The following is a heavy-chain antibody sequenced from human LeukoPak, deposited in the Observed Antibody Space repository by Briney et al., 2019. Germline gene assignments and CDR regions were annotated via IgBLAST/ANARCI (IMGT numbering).Heavy chain of an antibody. V-gene: IGHV3-23*01. Sequence: PGGSLRLSCAASGFTFSSYAMSWVRQAPGKGLEWVSTISGSDGSTYYTDSVKGRFTISGDNSKNTLYLQMNSLRAEDTAIYYCAGADWSVWGQGTLVTVSS. J-gene: IGHJ4*02. D-gene: IGHD3/OR15-3a*01. CDR2: ISGSDGST. CDR1: GFTFSSYA. CDR3: AGADWSV.